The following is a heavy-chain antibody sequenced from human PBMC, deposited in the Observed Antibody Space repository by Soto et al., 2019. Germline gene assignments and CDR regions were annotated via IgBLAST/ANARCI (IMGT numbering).Heavy chain of an antibody. CDR1: GYTFTSYY. Sequence: ASVKVSCKASGYTFTSYYMHWVRQAPGQGLEWMGIINPSGGSTSYAQKFQGRVTMTRDTSTSTVYMELSSLRSEDTAVYYCARVYSGYEYYYYGMDVWGQGTTVTVS. V-gene: IGHV1-46*01. D-gene: IGHD5-12*01. CDR2: INPSGGST. CDR3: ARVYSGYEYYYYGMDV. J-gene: IGHJ6*02.